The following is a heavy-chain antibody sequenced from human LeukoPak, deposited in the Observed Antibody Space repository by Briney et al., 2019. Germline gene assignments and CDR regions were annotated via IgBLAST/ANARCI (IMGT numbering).Heavy chain of an antibody. D-gene: IGHD1-26*01. CDR1: GLIFSNYE. J-gene: IGHJ3*02. CDR3: ARPLSIVGATIGAFDI. V-gene: IGHV3-48*03. Sequence: GGSLRLSCEVSGLIFSNYEMNWVRQTPGKGLEWVAQISGSGRSISYADAVKGRFTISRDNANNSLYLQMNSLRAEDTAVYYCARPLSIVGATIGAFDIWGQGTMVTVSS. CDR2: ISGSGRSI.